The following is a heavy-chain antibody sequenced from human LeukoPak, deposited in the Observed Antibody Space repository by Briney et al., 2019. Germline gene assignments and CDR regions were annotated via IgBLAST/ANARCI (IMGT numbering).Heavy chain of an antibody. D-gene: IGHD6-19*01. V-gene: IGHV1-2*06. CDR2: INPNSGGT. J-gene: IGHJ4*02. Sequence: ASVKVSCRASGYTFTGYYMHWVRQAPGQGLEWMGRINPNSGGTSYAQKFQGRVTMTRDTSISTAYMELSRLRSDDTAVYYCARVEQWLAFDYWGQGTLVTVSS. CDR3: ARVEQWLAFDY. CDR1: GYTFTGYY.